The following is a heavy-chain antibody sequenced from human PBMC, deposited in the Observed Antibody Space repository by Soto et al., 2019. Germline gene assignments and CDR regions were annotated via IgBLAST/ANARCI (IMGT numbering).Heavy chain of an antibody. V-gene: IGHV3-21*01. CDR1: GFTFSSYS. D-gene: IGHD1-20*01. CDR3: ASIRGGMDV. J-gene: IGHJ6*02. Sequence: PGGSLRLSCAASGFTFSSYSMNWVRQAPGKGLEWVSSISSSSSYIYYADSVKGLFTISRDNAKNSLYLQMNSLRAEDTAVYYCASIRGGMDVWGQGTTVTVSS. CDR2: ISSSSSYI.